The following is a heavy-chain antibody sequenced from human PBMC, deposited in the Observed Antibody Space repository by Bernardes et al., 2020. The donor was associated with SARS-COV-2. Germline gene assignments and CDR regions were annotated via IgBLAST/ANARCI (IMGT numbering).Heavy chain of an antibody. J-gene: IGHJ3*02. CDR1: GFTFSSYW. D-gene: IGHD3-3*01. CDR3: ARITFFGVVINFRGAFDI. Sequence: GGSPRLSCAASGFTFSSYWMSWVRQAPGKGLEWVANIKQDGSEKYYVDSVKGRFTISRDNAKNSLYLQMNSLRAEATAVYYCARITFFGVVINFRGAFDIWGQGTMVTVSS. V-gene: IGHV3-7*05. CDR2: IKQDGSEK.